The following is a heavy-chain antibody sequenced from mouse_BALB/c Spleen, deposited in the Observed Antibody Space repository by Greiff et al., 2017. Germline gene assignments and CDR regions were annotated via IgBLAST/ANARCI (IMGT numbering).Heavy chain of an antibody. J-gene: IGHJ3*01. D-gene: IGHD2-1*01. CDR3: ARQGGNLFAWFAY. CDR1: GFTFSSYT. V-gene: IGHV5-12-2*01. CDR2: ISNGGGST. Sequence: EVQLVESGGGLVQPGGSLKLSCAASGFTFSSYTMSWVRQTPEKRLEWVAYISNGGGSTYYPDTVKGRFTISRDNAKNTLYLQMSSLKSEDTAMYYCARQGGNLFAWFAYWGQGTLVTVSA.